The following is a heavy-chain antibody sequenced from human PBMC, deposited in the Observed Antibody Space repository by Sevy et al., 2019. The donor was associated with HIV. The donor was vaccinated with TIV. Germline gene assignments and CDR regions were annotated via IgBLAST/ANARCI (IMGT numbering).Heavy chain of an antibody. Sequence: GGSLRLSCAASGFTFSSYGMHWVRQAPGKGLEWVAVIWYDGSNKYYADSVKGRFTISRDNSKNTLYLQMNSLRAGDTAVYYCAREGETYYYDSSGYYPWYFDYWGQGTLVTVSS. CDR3: AREGETYYYDSSGYYPWYFDY. CDR2: IWYDGSNK. D-gene: IGHD3-22*01. CDR1: GFTFSSYG. V-gene: IGHV3-33*01. J-gene: IGHJ4*02.